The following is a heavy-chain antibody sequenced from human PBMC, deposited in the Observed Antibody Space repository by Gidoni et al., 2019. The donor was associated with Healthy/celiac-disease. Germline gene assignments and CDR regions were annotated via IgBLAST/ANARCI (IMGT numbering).Heavy chain of an antibody. V-gene: IGHV3-15*01. Sequence: EVQLVESGGGLVKPGGSLRLSCAASGFPFSNAWMSWVRQAPGKGLEWVGRIKSKTDGGTTDYAAPVKGRFTISRDDSKNTLYLQMNSLKTEDTAVYYCTTDRILTMVRGTIDYWGQGTLVTVSS. D-gene: IGHD3-10*01. CDR2: IKSKTDGGTT. J-gene: IGHJ4*02. CDR3: TTDRILTMVRGTIDY. CDR1: GFPFSNAW.